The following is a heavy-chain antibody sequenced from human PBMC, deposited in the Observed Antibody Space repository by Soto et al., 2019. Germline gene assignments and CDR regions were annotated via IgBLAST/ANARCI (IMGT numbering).Heavy chain of an antibody. CDR1: GFAFSNYG. Sequence: QVQLVESGGGVVQPGRSLRLSCVTSGFAFSNYGMHWVRQAPGKGLEWVALIWYDGSNKYYADSVKGRFTISRDNSKNTLYLQVDSLRAEDTAVYYCAGSPLGVAGRYHFDYWGQGTLVTVSS. V-gene: IGHV3-33*01. D-gene: IGHD2-2*02. CDR3: AGSPLGVAGRYHFDY. J-gene: IGHJ4*02. CDR2: IWYDGSNK.